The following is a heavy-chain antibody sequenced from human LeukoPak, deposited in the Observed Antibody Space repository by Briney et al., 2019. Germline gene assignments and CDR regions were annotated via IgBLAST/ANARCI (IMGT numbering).Heavy chain of an antibody. CDR1: GGSISSGDYY. CDR2: IYYSGST. J-gene: IGHJ4*02. V-gene: IGHV4-30-4*08. CDR3: VREVSGSYYGY. D-gene: IGHD3-10*01. Sequence: SETLSLTCTVSGGSISSGDYYWSWIRQPPGKGLEWIGYIYYSGSTYYNPSLKSRVTISVDTSKNQFSLKLSSVTAADTAVYYCVREVSGSYYGYWGQGTLVTVSS.